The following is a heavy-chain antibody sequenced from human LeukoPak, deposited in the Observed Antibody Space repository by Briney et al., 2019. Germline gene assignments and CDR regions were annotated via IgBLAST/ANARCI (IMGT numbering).Heavy chain of an antibody. CDR2: FVPILDTT. D-gene: IGHD4-11*01. Sequence: ASVKVSCKVSGGTFVNYAVSWVRQAPGQGLEWVGAFVPILDTTDYAQDFQGRVTVTVDSSKTTAYMELNSLTSGDTAMYYCARARTTVTYDFDYWGQGTLVAVSS. V-gene: IGHV1-69*10. CDR1: GGTFVNYA. J-gene: IGHJ4*02. CDR3: ARARTTVTYDFDY.